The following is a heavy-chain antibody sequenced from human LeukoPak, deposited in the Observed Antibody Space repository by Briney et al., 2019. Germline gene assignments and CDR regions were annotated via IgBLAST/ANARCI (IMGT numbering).Heavy chain of an antibody. D-gene: IGHD3-3*01. V-gene: IGHV3-48*04. CDR2: ISSSGSTI. J-gene: IGHJ3*02. Sequence: GGSLRLSCAASGFTFSSYVMHWVRQAPGKGLEWVSYISSSGSTIYYADSVKGRFTISRDNAKNSLYLQMNSLRAEDTAVYYCARGSPSRITIFGVVIEGDAFDIWGQGTMVTVSS. CDR3: ARGSPSRITIFGVVIEGDAFDI. CDR1: GFTFSSYV.